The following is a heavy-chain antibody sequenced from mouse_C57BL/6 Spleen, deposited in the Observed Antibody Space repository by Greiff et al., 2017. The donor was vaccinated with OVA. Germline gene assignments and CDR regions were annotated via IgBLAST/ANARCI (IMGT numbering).Heavy chain of an antibody. CDR2: INPYNGGT. V-gene: IGHV1-19*01. CDR1: GYTFTDYY. CDR3: ARSDDYRYAMDY. D-gene: IGHD2-4*01. J-gene: IGHJ4*01. Sequence: DVKLQESGPVLVKPGASVKMSCKASGYTFTDYYMNWVKQSHGKSLEWIGVINPYNGGTSYNQKFKGKATLTVDKSSSTAYMELNSLTSEDSAVYYCARSDDYRYAMDYWGQGTSVTVSS.